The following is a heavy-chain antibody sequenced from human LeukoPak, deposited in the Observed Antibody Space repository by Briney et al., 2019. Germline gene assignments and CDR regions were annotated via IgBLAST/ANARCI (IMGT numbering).Heavy chain of an antibody. Sequence: GGSLRLSCAASGFTFSSYWISWVRQGPGKGLEWVANIKTDGSEIYYVEPVKGRFTISRDNTKNLVYLQMNSLRGEDTAMYYCARDSDVATYDYWGQGTLVTVSS. CDR3: ARDSDVATYDY. D-gene: IGHD5-12*01. CDR1: GFTFSSYW. J-gene: IGHJ4*02. V-gene: IGHV3-7*01. CDR2: IKTDGSEI.